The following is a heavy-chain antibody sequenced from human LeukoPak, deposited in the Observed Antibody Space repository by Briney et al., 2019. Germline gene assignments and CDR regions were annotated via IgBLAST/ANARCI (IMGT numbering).Heavy chain of an antibody. CDR3: ARDIVMVTYWFDP. D-gene: IGHD5-18*01. V-gene: IGHV1-2*02. CDR2: VNPNSGGT. Sequence: ASVTVSCKASGYTFTRYYMHWVRQAPGQGLEWLGWVNPNSGGTNYAQKFQGRVTMTRDTSISTAYMELSRLRSDDTAVYYCARDIVMVTYWFDPWGQGTLVTVSS. J-gene: IGHJ5*02. CDR1: GYTFTRYY.